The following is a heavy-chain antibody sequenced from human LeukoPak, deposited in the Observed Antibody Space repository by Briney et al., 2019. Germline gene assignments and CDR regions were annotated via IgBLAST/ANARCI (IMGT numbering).Heavy chain of an antibody. Sequence: SVKVSCKASGGTFSSYAISWVRQAPGQGLEWMGGIIPIFGTANYAQKFQGRVTITADESTSAAYMELSSLRSEDTAVYYCAREPYYYDSSGYYQSYYFDYWGQGTLVTVSS. V-gene: IGHV1-69*01. CDR2: IIPIFGTA. J-gene: IGHJ4*02. CDR1: GGTFSSYA. CDR3: AREPYYYDSSGYYQSYYFDY. D-gene: IGHD3-22*01.